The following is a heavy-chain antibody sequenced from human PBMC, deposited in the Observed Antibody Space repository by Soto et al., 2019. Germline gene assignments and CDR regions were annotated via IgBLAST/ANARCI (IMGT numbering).Heavy chain of an antibody. CDR2: VYISGST. J-gene: IGHJ3*02. V-gene: IGHV4-4*07. CDR3: ARGGRDGFDI. CDR1: GGSISTCY. Sequence: PSETLSLTCTVSGGSISTCYWNWIRQSAGKGLEWIGRVYISGSTNYHPSLKSRVAMSVDTSNNQFSLKVTSVTAADTAVYYCARGGRDGFDIWGQGTMVTVSS.